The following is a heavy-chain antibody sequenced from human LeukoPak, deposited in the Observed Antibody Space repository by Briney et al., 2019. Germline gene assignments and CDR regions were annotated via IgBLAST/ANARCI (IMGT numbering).Heavy chain of an antibody. CDR1: GGSISSYY. D-gene: IGHD6-19*01. CDR2: IYYSGST. J-gene: IGHJ4*02. CDR3: AREYSSGWSGAGY. V-gene: IGHV4-59*01. Sequence: SETLSLTCTVSGGSISSYYWSWIRQPPGKGLEWIGYIYYSGSTNYNPSLESRVTISVDTSKNQFSLKLSSVTAADTAVYYCAREYSSGWSGAGYWGQGTLVTVSA.